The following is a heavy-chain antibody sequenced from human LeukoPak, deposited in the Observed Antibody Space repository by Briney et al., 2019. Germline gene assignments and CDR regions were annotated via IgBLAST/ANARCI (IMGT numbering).Heavy chain of an antibody. CDR2: ISYDGSNK. CDR1: GFTFSSYA. J-gene: IGHJ4*02. V-gene: IGHV3-30-3*01. D-gene: IGHD2-15*01. Sequence: GGSLRLSCAASGFTFSSYAMHWVRQAPGKGLEWVAAISYDGSNKYYADSVKGRFTISRDNSKNTLYLQMNSLRAEDTAVYYCAREYCSGGSCWDYFDYWGQGTLVTISS. CDR3: AREYCSGGSCWDYFDY.